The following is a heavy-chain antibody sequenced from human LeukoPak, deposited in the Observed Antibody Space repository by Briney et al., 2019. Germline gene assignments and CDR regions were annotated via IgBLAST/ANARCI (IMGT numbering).Heavy chain of an antibody. CDR2: INHSGST. J-gene: IGHJ5*02. CDR1: GGSFSGYY. D-gene: IGHD3-3*01. V-gene: IGHV4-34*01. Sequence: SETLSLTCAVYGGSFSGYYWSWIRQPPGKGLEWIGEINHSGSTNYNPPLKSRVTISVDTSKNQFSLKLSSVTAADTAVYYCARVVPGGSGYYSGWFDPWGQGTLVTVSS. CDR3: ARVVPGGSGYYSGWFDP.